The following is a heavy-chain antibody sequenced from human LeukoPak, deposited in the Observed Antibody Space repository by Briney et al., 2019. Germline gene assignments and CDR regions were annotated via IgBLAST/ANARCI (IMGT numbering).Heavy chain of an antibody. J-gene: IGHJ6*03. CDR3: ARYLEDSYYYYYMDV. V-gene: IGHV1-69*05. D-gene: IGHD3-9*01. CDR2: IIPIFGTA. CDR1: GGTFSSYA. Sequence: GSSVKVSCKASGGTFSSYAISWVRQAPGQGLEWMGRIIPIFGTANYAQKFQGGVTITTDESTSTAYMELSSLRSEDTAVYYCARYLEDSYYYYYMDVWGKGTTVTVSS.